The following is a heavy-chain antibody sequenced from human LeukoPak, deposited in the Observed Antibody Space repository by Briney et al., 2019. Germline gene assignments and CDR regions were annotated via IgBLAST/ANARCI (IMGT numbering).Heavy chain of an antibody. CDR2: IYYPGST. Sequence: SETLSLTCTASGGSISNYYWSWIRQPPGKGLEWIGYIYYPGSTNYNPSLKSRVAISVDASKNQFSLKLSSVTAADTAVYHCARAPTWNYGMDVWGQGTTVTVSS. CDR3: ARAPTWNYGMDV. D-gene: IGHD2/OR15-2a*01. J-gene: IGHJ6*02. CDR1: GGSISNYY. V-gene: IGHV4-59*01.